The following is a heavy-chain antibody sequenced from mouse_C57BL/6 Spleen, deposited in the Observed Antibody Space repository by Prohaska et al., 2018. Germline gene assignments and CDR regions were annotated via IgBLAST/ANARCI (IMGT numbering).Heavy chain of an antibody. CDR2: INPNNGGT. Sequence: HGKSLEWIGYINPNNGGTSYNQKFKGKATLTVNKSSSTAYMELRSLTSEDSAVYYCARKGDYYGSTSYAMDYWGQGTSVTVSS. CDR3: ARKGDYYGSTSYAMDY. V-gene: IGHV1-22*01. D-gene: IGHD1-1*01. J-gene: IGHJ4*01.